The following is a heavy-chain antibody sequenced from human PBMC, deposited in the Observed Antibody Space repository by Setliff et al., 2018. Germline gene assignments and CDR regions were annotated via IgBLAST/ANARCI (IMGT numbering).Heavy chain of an antibody. CDR1: GGTFSDYH. Sequence: TLSLTCAAYGGTFSDYHWTWIRQSPEKGLEWIGEINHRGSTNYNPSLQSRVTISIDTSKDQFSLTVTSVTAADTAMYYCARGRNVAARLLDSWGQGTLVTVSS. V-gene: IGHV4-34*01. D-gene: IGHD6-6*01. CDR2: INHRGST. J-gene: IGHJ4*02. CDR3: ARGRNVAARLLDS.